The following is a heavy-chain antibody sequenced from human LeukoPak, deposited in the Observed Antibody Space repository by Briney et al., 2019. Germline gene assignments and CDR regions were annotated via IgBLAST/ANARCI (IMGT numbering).Heavy chain of an antibody. CDR3: ARVGDTKGKWFDP. V-gene: IGHV4-59*01. CDR2: IYYSGST. Sequence: SETLSLTCTVSGGSISSYYWSWIRQPPGKGLEWIGYIYYSGSTNYNPSLKSRVTISVDTSKNQFSLKLSSVTAADTAVYYCARVGDTKGKWFDPWGQGTLVTVSS. J-gene: IGHJ5*02. D-gene: IGHD3-16*01. CDR1: GGSISSYY.